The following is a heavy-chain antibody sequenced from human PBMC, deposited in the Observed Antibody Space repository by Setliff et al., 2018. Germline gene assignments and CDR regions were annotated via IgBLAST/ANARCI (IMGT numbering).Heavy chain of an antibody. Sequence: ASVKVSCKASGYSFTSYDINWVRLAAGQGLEWMGWVSPIDDGKPGYAQKFLGRVTMTTDTSTSTAYMELRSLRPDDTAVYYCARINFYVSSGYYYASDNWGQGTLVTVSS. CDR1: GYSFTSYD. J-gene: IGHJ4*02. V-gene: IGHV1-8*01. CDR2: VSPIDDGKP. CDR3: ARINFYVSSGYYYASDN. D-gene: IGHD3-22*01.